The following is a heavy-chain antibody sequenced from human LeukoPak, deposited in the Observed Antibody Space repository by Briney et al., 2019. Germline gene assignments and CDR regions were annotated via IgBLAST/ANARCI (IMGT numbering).Heavy chain of an antibody. V-gene: IGHV3-23*01. CDR3: ATVQDVLRFLEWYFPADY. D-gene: IGHD3-3*01. J-gene: IGHJ4*02. CDR2: IVGSGTGT. CDR1: GFSFSSYA. Sequence: PGGSLRISCAASGFSFSSYAMHWVRQVPGKVPEWLSTIVGSGTGTFYSDSLRGRFAISRDNSKNTLFLQMNSLRVADTAVYYCATVQDVLRFLEWYFPADYWGQGTLVTVSS.